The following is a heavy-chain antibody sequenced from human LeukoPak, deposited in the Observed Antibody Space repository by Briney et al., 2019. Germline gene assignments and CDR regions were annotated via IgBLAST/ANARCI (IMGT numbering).Heavy chain of an antibody. D-gene: IGHD3-3*01. J-gene: IGHJ5*02. Sequence: GGSLRLSCAGSGFTFSSHWMYWVRQAPGKGLVWVSRINSDGSKRNYADSVKDRFSISRDNAKNMLYMQMNSLGAEGTAVYYCARARTSERDYDFWSGYYNWFDPWGQGTLVTVSS. CDR2: INSDGSKR. CDR1: GFTFSSHW. V-gene: IGHV3-74*01. CDR3: ARARTSERDYDFWSGYYNWFDP.